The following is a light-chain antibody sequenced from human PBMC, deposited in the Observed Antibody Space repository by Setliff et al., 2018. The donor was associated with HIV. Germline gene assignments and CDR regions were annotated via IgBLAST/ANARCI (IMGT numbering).Light chain of an antibody. CDR3: ISYADSSALYV. J-gene: IGLJ1*01. Sequence: QSALAQPASVSGSPGQSITISCTGTSSDIGGYDYVSWYQQHPDTAPKVIIYEVSNRPSGVSNRFSGSKSGNTASLTISGLLAEDEADYYCISYADSSALYVFGSGTKGTV. CDR2: EVS. CDR1: SSDIGGYDY. V-gene: IGLV2-14*01.